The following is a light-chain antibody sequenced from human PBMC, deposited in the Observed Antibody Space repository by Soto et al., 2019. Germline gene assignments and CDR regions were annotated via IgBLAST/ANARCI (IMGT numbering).Light chain of an antibody. V-gene: IGLV2-8*01. CDR1: KNDIGVYDF. CDR2: EVV. CDR3: KSYAGSNTYV. J-gene: IGLJ1*01. Sequence: QSVLTQPPSASGSPGQSVTISCTGTKNDIGVYDFVSWYQHHPGKAPRLIIYEVVQRPSGVPDRFSGSKSGNTASLPVSGLHAADEADYFCKSYAGSNTYVFGSGTKVTVL.